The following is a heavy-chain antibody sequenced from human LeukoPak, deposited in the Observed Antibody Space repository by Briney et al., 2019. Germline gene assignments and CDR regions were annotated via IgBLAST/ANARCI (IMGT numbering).Heavy chain of an antibody. J-gene: IGHJ4*02. CDR3: ARSPYSSGWSPRRYFDY. CDR1: GFTFSDYY. CDR2: ISSSGSTI. V-gene: IGHV3-11*01. D-gene: IGHD6-19*01. Sequence: PGGSLRLSCAASGFTFSDYYMSWIRQAPGKGLEWVSYISSSGSTIYYADSVKGRFTISRDNAKNSLYLQMNSLRAEDTVVYYCARSPYSSGWSPRRYFDYWGQGTLVTVSS.